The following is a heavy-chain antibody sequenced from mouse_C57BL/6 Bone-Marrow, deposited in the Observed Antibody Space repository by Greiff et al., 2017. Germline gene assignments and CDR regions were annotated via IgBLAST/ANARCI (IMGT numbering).Heavy chain of an antibody. D-gene: IGHD1-1*01. CDR1: GYTFTSYW. V-gene: IGHV1-69*01. Sequence: QVQLQQPGAELVMPGASVKLSCKASGYTFTSYWMHWVKQRPGQGLEWIGEIDPSDSYTNYNQKFKGKSTLTVDKSSSTAYMELRSLTSEDSAVYFCATPYYGSSLYAMDYWGQGTSVTVSS. J-gene: IGHJ4*01. CDR3: ATPYYGSSLYAMDY. CDR2: IDPSDSYT.